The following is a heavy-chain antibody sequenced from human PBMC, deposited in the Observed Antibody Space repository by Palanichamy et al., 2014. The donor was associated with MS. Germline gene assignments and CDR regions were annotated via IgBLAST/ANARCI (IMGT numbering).Heavy chain of an antibody. CDR3: ARVTTEFGRVNYYGMDV. J-gene: IGHJ6*02. CDR1: GFTFSRYN. Sequence: QVQLVESGGGVVQPGRSLRLSCAASGFTFSRYNMHWVRQTPGKGLECVAAISYDGTSKYYADSVKGRFTISRDNFKNTLYLQMNSLRAEDTALYYCARVTTEFGRVNYYGMDVWGQGTTVTVSS. D-gene: IGHD4-11*01. CDR2: ISYDGTSK. V-gene: IGHV3-30*03.